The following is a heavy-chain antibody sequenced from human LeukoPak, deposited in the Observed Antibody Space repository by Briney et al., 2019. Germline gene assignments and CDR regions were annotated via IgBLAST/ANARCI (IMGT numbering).Heavy chain of an antibody. CDR2: ISYDGSNK. CDR3: AKEVRTSGRAGIFGY. D-gene: IGHD2-2*01. CDR1: GFTFSSYG. J-gene: IGHJ4*02. Sequence: GGSLRLSCAASGFTFSSYGMHWVRQAPGKGLEWVAVISYDGSNKYYADSVRGRITISRDNSKNTLYLEMNSLSAEDTAVYYCAKEVRTSGRAGIFGYWGQGTLVTVSS. V-gene: IGHV3-30*18.